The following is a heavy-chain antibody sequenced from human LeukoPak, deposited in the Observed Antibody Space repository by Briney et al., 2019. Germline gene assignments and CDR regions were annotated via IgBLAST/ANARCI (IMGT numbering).Heavy chain of an antibody. CDR1: GYTFTGYY. Sequence: ASVKVSCTASGYTFTGYYMHWVRQAPGQGLEWMGWINPNSGGTNYAQKFQGRVTMTRDTSISTAYMELSRLRSDDTAVYYCASLGLGSSGYSFDYWGQGTLVTVSS. D-gene: IGHD3-22*01. V-gene: IGHV1-2*02. J-gene: IGHJ4*02. CDR2: INPNSGGT. CDR3: ASLGLGSSGYSFDY.